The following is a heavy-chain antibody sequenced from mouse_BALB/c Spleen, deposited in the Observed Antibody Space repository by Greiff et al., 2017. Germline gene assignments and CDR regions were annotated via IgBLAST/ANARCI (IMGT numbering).Heavy chain of an antibody. Sequence: EVQLQESGAELVQPGASVKLSCTASGFNINDTYMPWVKQRPEQGLEWIGRIDPANGNTKYDPKFQGKATITADTSSNTAYLQLSSLTSEDTAVYYCASPLLRIRWYFDVWGAGTTVTVSS. CDR3: ASPLLRIRWYFDV. D-gene: IGHD1-2*01. CDR1: GFNINDTY. CDR2: IDPANGNT. J-gene: IGHJ1*01. V-gene: IGHV14-3*02.